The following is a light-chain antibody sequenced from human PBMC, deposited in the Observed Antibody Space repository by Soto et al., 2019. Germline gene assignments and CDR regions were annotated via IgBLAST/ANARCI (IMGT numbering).Light chain of an antibody. CDR2: PAS. V-gene: IGKV1-9*01. J-gene: IGKJ4*01. CDR3: QQRSQWPPLT. CDR1: QDISTS. Sequence: DIQLTQSPSFLSASVGDRVTVSCRASQDISTSLAWFQQKAGKVPQLLVYPASTLQDGVPSRFSGSGSGTYFTLTISSLEPEDFAVYYCQQRSQWPPLTFGGGTTVEIK.